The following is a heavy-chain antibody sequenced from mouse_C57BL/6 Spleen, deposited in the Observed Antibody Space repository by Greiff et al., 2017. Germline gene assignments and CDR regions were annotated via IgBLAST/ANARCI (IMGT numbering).Heavy chain of an antibody. CDR3: ARSGVTTVPFDY. CDR1: GYTFTSYW. J-gene: IGHJ2*01. D-gene: IGHD1-1*01. V-gene: IGHV1-55*01. CDR2: IYPGSGST. Sequence: VQLQQSGAELVKPGASVKMSCKASGYTFTSYWITWVKQRPGQGLEWIGDIYPGSGSTNYNQKFKGKSTLTVDKSSSTAYMQLSSLTSEDSAVYYCARSGVTTVPFDYWGQGTTLTVSS.